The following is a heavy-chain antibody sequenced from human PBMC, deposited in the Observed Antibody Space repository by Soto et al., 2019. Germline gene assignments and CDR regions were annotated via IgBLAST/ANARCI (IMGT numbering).Heavy chain of an antibody. CDR2: IYPGDSEV. D-gene: IGHD3-9*01. V-gene: IGHV5-51*01. CDR1: GFNFSNYA. CDR3: ARRGAGHLGVKDV. J-gene: IGHJ6*02. Sequence: GELLKSSCRTSGFNFSNYAITWIRQVPGKGLEWLGTIYPGDSEVKYTPSFQGRVIISADESITTAYLQWSSLEASDTAMYYCARRGAGHLGVKDVWGPGTTVTVS.